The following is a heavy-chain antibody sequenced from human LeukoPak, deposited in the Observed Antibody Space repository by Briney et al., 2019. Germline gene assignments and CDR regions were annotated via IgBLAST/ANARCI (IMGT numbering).Heavy chain of an antibody. J-gene: IGHJ4*02. CDR2: IYYSGYT. CDR1: GGSITSHY. Sequence: SETLSLTCTVSGGSITSHYWNWIRQPPGKGLEWIGYIYYSGYTNFNPSLESRVTISLDTSKNQFSLKLSSVTAADTAVYYCARGTGYSSSWFKGSIFDYWGQGTLVTVSS. CDR3: ARGTGYSSSWFKGSIFDY. V-gene: IGHV4-59*08. D-gene: IGHD6-13*01.